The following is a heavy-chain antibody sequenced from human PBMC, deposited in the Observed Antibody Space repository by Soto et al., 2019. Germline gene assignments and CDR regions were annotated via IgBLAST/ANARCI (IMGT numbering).Heavy chain of an antibody. Sequence: QVQLVQSGAEVKKPGSSVTVSCKASGGTFSSYTISWVRQAPGQGLEWMGGISPIFGTANYAQKFQGRVTITPDESTSTAYMELSSLRSEDTAVYYCARGNHRWLQLWYFDLWGRGTLVTVSS. D-gene: IGHD5-12*01. V-gene: IGHV1-69*05. CDR3: ARGNHRWLQLWYFDL. CDR2: ISPIFGTA. J-gene: IGHJ2*01. CDR1: GGTFSSYT.